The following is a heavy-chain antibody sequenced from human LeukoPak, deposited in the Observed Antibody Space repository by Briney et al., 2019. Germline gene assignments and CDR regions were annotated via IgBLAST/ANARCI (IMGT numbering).Heavy chain of an antibody. D-gene: IGHD1-1*01. CDR1: GDSISSRNW. CDR3: ARERLERLYFDY. CDR2: IYHSGST. V-gene: IGHV4-4*02. J-gene: IGHJ4*02. Sequence: PSGTLSLTCDVSGDSISSRNWWSWVRQSPGKGLEWIGEIYHSGSTNYNPSLKDRVTMSVDKSKNQFSLKLSSVTAADTAVYYCARERLERLYFDYWGQGTLVTVSS.